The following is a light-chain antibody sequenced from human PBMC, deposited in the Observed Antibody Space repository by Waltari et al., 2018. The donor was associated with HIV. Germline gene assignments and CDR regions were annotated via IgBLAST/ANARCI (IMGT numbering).Light chain of an antibody. V-gene: IGLV2-23*02. CDR1: SSDVGSYNL. J-gene: IGLJ2*01. CDR2: EVN. Sequence: QSALTQPASVSGSPGQSITISCTGTSSDVGSYNLVSWYQQHPGKAPKLMIYEVNKRPSGVSNRFSGSKSGNTASLTISGLQAEDEADYFCCSYAGSFTLVFGGGTKLTVL. CDR3: CSYAGSFTLV.